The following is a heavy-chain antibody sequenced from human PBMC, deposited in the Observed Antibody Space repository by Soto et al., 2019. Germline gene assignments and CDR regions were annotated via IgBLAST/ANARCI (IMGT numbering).Heavy chain of an antibody. J-gene: IGHJ4*02. CDR1: GXTVSSNY. CDR3: ARVEMYAFFDY. D-gene: IGHD2-8*01. V-gene: IGHV3-53*01. CDR2: IYSGGST. Sequence: LRLSCAASGXTVSSNYMSWVRQAPGKGLEWVSVIYSGGSTYYADSVKGRFTISRDNSKNTLYLQMNSLRAEDTAVYYCARVEMYAFFDYWGQGTLVTVS.